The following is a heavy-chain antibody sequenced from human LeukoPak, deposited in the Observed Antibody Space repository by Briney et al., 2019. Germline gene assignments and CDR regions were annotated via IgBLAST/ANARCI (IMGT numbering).Heavy chain of an antibody. CDR2: ISGSGGST. Sequence: GGSLRLSCAASGFTFSSYGMSWVRQAPGKGLEWVSVISGSGGSTYSADSVKGRFTISRDNSKNTLYLQMNSLRAEDTAMYYCARERAGIWDSFDYWGQGTLVTVSS. CDR1: GFTFSSYG. D-gene: IGHD3-10*01. V-gene: IGHV3-23*01. CDR3: ARERAGIWDSFDY. J-gene: IGHJ4*02.